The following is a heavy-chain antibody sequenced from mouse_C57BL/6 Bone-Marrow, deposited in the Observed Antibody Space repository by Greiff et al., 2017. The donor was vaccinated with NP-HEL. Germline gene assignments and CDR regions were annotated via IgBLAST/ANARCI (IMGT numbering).Heavy chain of an antibody. CDR1: GYTFTDYY. J-gene: IGHJ3*01. V-gene: IGHV1-75*01. D-gene: IGHD1-1*01. CDR2: IFPGSGGT. Sequence: QVQLQQSGPELVKPGASVKISCKASGYTFTDYYINWVKQRPGQGLEWIGWIFPGSGGTYYNEKFKGKATLTVDKSSSTAYMLLSSLTSEDSEVYFCASSYGSRSWFAYWGQGTLVTVSA. CDR3: ASSYGSRSWFAY.